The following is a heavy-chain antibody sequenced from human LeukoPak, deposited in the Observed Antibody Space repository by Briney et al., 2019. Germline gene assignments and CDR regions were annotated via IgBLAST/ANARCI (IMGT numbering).Heavy chain of an antibody. Sequence: GGSLRLSCAASGFTFSNYWMHWVRQAPGKGLVWVSRISSDGSGTNYADSVKGRFTISRDNAKNILYLQMNSLRVEDTAVYYCTRDLGGATWGEWNYWGQGPLVTVSS. CDR2: ISSDGSGT. CDR3: TRDLGGATWGEWNY. CDR1: GFTFSNYW. V-gene: IGHV3-74*01. J-gene: IGHJ4*02. D-gene: IGHD1-26*01.